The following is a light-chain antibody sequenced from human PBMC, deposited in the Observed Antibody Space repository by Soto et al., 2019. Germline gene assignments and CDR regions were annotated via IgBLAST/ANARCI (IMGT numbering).Light chain of an antibody. CDR3: SPYTSSSPYV. CDR2: EVS. Sequence: QSVLTQPASVSGSPGQSITISCTGASSDIGGYNSVSWYQQHPGKAPKLMIYEVSNRPSGVSNRFSGSKSGNTASLTISGLQAEDEADYYCSPYTSSSPYVFGTGTKVTVL. V-gene: IGLV2-14*01. CDR1: SSDIGGYNS. J-gene: IGLJ1*01.